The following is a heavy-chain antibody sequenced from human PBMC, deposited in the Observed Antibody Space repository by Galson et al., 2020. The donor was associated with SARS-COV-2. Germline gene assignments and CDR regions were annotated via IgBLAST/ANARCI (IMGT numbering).Heavy chain of an antibody. Sequence: ASVKVSCKASGYTFTSYGISWVRQAPGQGLEWMGWISAYNGNTNYAQKLQGRVTMTTDTSTSTAYMELRSLRSDDTAVYYCARESYYDSSGYYYDALTGPDYWGQGTLVTVSS. CDR1: GYTFTSYG. V-gene: IGHV1-18*01. CDR2: ISAYNGNT. D-gene: IGHD3-22*01. J-gene: IGHJ4*02. CDR3: ARESYYDSSGYYYDALTGPDY.